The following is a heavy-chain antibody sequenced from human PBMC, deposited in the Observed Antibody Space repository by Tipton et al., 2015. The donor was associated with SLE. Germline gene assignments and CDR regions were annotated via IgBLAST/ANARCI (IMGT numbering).Heavy chain of an antibody. CDR1: GGSISSNF. D-gene: IGHD3-10*01. Sequence: TLSLTCTVSGGSISSNFWSWIRQPPGKGLEWVGHMYYTGSTNYNPSLNSRVTISVDTSKNQFSLKLSSVTAADTAVYYCARDTYYYGSGNYYTDVFDIWGEGAMGTVSA. CDR2: MYYTGST. CDR3: ARDTYYYGSGNYYTDVFDI. V-gene: IGHV4-59*01. J-gene: IGHJ3*02.